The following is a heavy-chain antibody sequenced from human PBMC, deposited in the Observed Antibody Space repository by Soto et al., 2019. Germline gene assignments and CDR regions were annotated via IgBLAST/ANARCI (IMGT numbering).Heavy chain of an antibody. D-gene: IGHD3-16*01. Sequence: QVQLQESGPGLVKPSETLSLTCTVSGGSMRGQHWSWIRQPPGKGLEWIGHHSDSTNYNPSLKRRITISTDTSKNQFSLKLSSVTAADTAVYDCATYTVGEGGRGYWGQGTLVTVSS. J-gene: IGHJ4*02. CDR1: GGSMRGQH. CDR3: ATYTVGEGGRGY. V-gene: IGHV4-4*09. CDR2: HHSDST.